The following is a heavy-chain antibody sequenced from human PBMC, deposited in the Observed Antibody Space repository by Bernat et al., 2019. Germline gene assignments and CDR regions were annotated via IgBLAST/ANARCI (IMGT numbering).Heavy chain of an antibody. J-gene: IGHJ4*02. CDR3: ARISGSYNRLDY. Sequence: QIQLAESGGGVVQPGRSLRLSCAASGFSFTTYGMHWVRQAPGKGLEWVAVKYYDGSRQFYADSVMGRFTVSRDTSRNTLYLQMNSLRAEDTAVYYCARISGSYNRLDYWGPGTLVTVSS. CDR1: GFSFTTYG. V-gene: IGHV3-33*01. CDR2: KYYDGSRQ. D-gene: IGHD1-26*01.